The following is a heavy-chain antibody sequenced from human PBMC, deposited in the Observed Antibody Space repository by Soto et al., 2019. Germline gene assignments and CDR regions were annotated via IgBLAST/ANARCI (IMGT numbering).Heavy chain of an antibody. CDR3: AMGGSYYGHWFDP. CDR2: INHSGST. D-gene: IGHD1-26*01. CDR1: GGSFSGYY. V-gene: IGHV4-34*01. J-gene: IGHJ5*02. Sequence: SETLSLTCSVYGGSFSGYYWSWIRQPPGKGLEWIGEINHSGSTNYNPSLKSRVTISVDTSKNQFSLKLSSVTAADTAVYYCAMGGSYYGHWFDPWGQGTLVTVSA.